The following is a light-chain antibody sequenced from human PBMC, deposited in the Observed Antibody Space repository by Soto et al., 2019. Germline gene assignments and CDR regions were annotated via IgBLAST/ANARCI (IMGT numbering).Light chain of an antibody. CDR2: WGS. V-gene: IGKV2-28*01. Sequence: DIVLTQSPLSLPVTPGEPASISCRSSQSLLHSNGYNYLDWYLQKPGQSPQLLIYWGSNRSSGVPDRFSGSGSGTDLTLKISRVEAEDVGVYYCMQALQSPRTFGQGTEVEFK. CDR1: QSLLHSNGYNY. J-gene: IGKJ1*01. CDR3: MQALQSPRT.